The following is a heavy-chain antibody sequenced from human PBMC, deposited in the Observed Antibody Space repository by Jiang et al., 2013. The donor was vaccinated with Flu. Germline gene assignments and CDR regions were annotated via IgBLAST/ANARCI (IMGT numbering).Heavy chain of an antibody. Sequence: VQLVESGAEVKKPGSSVKVSCKASGGVFSSHAISWVRQAPGQGLEWMGGIIPKLGLENYAQKFQGRITITADKSTSTVYMEVSSLTSEDTAFYFCASGEGGGAPGTRHWGQGTLVTVSS. CDR1: GGVFSSHA. J-gene: IGHJ1*01. CDR3: ASGEGGGAPGTRH. D-gene: IGHD6-13*01. V-gene: IGHV1-69*10. CDR2: IIPKLGLE.